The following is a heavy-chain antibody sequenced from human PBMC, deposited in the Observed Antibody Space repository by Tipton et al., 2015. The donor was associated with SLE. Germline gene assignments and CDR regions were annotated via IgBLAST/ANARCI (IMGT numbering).Heavy chain of an antibody. D-gene: IGHD3-10*01. Sequence: GSLRLSCAASGFTFDDYTMHWVRQAPGKGLEWVSLISWDGGSTYYADSVKGRFTISRDNSKNSLYLQMNSLRTEDTALYYCARDGPYGSGVVYWGQGTLVTVSS. CDR2: ISWDGGST. CDR1: GFTFDDYT. CDR3: ARDGPYGSGVVY. J-gene: IGHJ4*02. V-gene: IGHV3-43*01.